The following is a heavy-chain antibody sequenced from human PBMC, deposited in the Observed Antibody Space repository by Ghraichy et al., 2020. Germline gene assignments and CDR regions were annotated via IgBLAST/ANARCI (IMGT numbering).Heavy chain of an antibody. Sequence: GGSLRLSCAASGFTFSDYYMTWVRLPPGKGLEWVSYTGSSGGNIYYADSVKGRFTLSRDDAKNAVFLQLNSLTVDDTAIYYCARGSASYFDISAYELWGQGNLVTVSS. CDR3: ARGSASYFDISAYEL. V-gene: IGHV3-11*01. CDR2: TGSSGGNI. CDR1: GFTFSDYY. J-gene: IGHJ4*02. D-gene: IGHD3-9*01.